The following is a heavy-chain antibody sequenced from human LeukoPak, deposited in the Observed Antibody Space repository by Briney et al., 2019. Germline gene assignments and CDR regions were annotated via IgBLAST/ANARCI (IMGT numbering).Heavy chain of an antibody. CDR3: ANIRSYDILTGNLDY. CDR2: IYNTGPT. V-gene: IGHV3-66*02. CDR1: GFTVSNNY. Sequence: GGSLRLSCAASGFTVSNNYMSWVRQAPGKGLEWVSFIYNTGPTYYADSVKGRFTISRDNSKNTLYLQMNSLRAEDTAVYYCANIRSYDILTGNLDYWGQGTLVTVPS. D-gene: IGHD3-9*01. J-gene: IGHJ4*02.